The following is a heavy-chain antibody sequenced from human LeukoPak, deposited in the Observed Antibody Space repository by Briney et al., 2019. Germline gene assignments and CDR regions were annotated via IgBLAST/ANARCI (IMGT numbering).Heavy chain of an antibody. CDR1: GDSISSRYYY. Sequence: SETLSLTCTVSGDSISSRYYYWGWIRQPPGKGLEWIGEIYNSGTTYYSPSLKSRVTISVDTSKNQFSLKLSSVTAADTAVYYCARRWIAVAGIAFDIWGQGTMVTVSS. D-gene: IGHD6-19*01. V-gene: IGHV4-39*01. CDR2: IYNSGTT. CDR3: ARRWIAVAGIAFDI. J-gene: IGHJ3*02.